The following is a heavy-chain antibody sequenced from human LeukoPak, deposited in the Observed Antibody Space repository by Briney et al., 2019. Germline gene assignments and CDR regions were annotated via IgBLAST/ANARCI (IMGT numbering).Heavy chain of an antibody. CDR1: GFTFSSYG. J-gene: IGHJ4*02. D-gene: IGHD6-19*01. V-gene: IGHV3-33*01. CDR2: IWEDGSNI. Sequence: GGSLRLSCAATGFTFSSYGMHWVRQAPGKGLEWAAGIWEDGSNIYYADSVKGRFTISRDNSKNTLYPQTNSLRAEDTAVYYCARVGYNSGWYEYWGQGTLVTVSS. CDR3: ARVGYNSGWYEY.